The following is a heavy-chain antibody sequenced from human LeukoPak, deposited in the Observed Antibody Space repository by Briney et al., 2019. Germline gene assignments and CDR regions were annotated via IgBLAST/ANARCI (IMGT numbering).Heavy chain of an antibody. CDR2: ISAYNGNT. J-gene: IGHJ3*02. CDR3: ASGLGYYDSSGYYSGDAFDI. D-gene: IGHD3-22*01. V-gene: IGHV1-18*01. CDR1: GYTFTSYG. Sequence: ASVKVSCKASGYTFTSYGISWVRQAPGQGLEWMGWISAYNGNTNYAQKLQGRVTMTTDTSTSTAYTELRSLRSDDTAVYYCASGLGYYDSSGYYSGDAFDIWGQGTMVTVSS.